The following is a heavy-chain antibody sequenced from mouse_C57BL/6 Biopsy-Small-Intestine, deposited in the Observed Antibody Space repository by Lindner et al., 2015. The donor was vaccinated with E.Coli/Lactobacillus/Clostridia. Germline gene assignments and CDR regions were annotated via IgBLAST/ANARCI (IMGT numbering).Heavy chain of an antibody. V-gene: IGHV3-3*01. Sequence: EVQLQESGPSLVRPSQTLSLTCTITGFSINSDCYWIWIRQFPGNKLGYIGYTFYSGITYYNPSLESRTYITRDTSKNQFSLKLSSVTTEDTATYYCARYYYSGSYWYFDVWGTGTTVTVSS. J-gene: IGHJ1*03. CDR1: GFSINSDCY. CDR2: TFYSGIT. CDR3: ARYYYSGSYWYFDV. D-gene: IGHD1-1*01.